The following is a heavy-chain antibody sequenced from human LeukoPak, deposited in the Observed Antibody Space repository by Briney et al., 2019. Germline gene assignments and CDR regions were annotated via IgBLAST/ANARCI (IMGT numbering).Heavy chain of an antibody. V-gene: IGHV4-4*07. CDR3: ARDNGSGYTKGYEHYYYYLDV. D-gene: IGHD3-3*02. J-gene: IGHJ6*03. CDR2: IHSGGTT. CDR1: GDSITDDY. Sequence: SETLSLTCTVSGDSITDDYYTWIRQPAGKGLEWIGRIHSGGTTNYNPSLMSRVTLSIDKSKKYISLILTSVTAADTALYYCARDNGSGYTKGYEHYYYYLDVWGKGTTVTVSS.